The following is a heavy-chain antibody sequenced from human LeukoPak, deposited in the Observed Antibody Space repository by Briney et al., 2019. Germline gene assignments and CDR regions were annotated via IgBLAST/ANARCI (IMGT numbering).Heavy chain of an antibody. Sequence: SETLSLTCTVSGGSISSSSYYWGWIRQPPGKGLEWIGSIYYSGSTYYNPSLKSRVTISVDTSKNQFSLKLSSVTAADTAVYYCASITGGAFDYWGQGTLVTVSS. D-gene: IGHD1-20*01. V-gene: IGHV4-39*07. CDR3: ASITGGAFDY. CDR1: GGSISSSSYY. J-gene: IGHJ4*02. CDR2: IYYSGST.